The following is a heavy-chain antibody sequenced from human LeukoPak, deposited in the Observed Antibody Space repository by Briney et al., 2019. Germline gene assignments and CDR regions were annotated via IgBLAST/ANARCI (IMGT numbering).Heavy chain of an antibody. Sequence: GGSLRLSCAASGFTVSSNYMSWVRQAPGKGLEWVSVIYSGGSTYYADSVKGRFTISRDNSKNTMYLQMNSLRAEDASVYYCARETRYYSHGMDVWGQGTTVTVS. V-gene: IGHV3-66*01. CDR1: GFTVSSNY. D-gene: IGHD3-9*01. J-gene: IGHJ6*02. CDR3: ARETRYYSHGMDV. CDR2: IYSGGST.